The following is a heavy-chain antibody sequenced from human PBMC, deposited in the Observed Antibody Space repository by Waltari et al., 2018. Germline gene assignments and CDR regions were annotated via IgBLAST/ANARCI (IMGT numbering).Heavy chain of an antibody. D-gene: IGHD3-3*01. CDR2: IYPGDSDT. CDR1: GYSFTSYW. J-gene: IGHJ2*01. Sequence: EVQLVQSGAEVKKPGAYLQISCKGSGYSFTSYWIGWVRQMPGKGLEWVGIIYPGDSDTRYSPSSQGQVTISADKSISTAYLQCSSLKASDTAMYYCARSTRVMNFGVVTRRRYFDLWGRGTLVTVSS. V-gene: IGHV5-51*01. CDR3: ARSTRVMNFGVVTRRRYFDL.